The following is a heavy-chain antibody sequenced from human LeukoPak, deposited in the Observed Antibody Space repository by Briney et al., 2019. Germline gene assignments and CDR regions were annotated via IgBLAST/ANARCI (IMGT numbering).Heavy chain of an antibody. D-gene: IGHD3-3*01. CDR3: ARDWSGAFDY. V-gene: IGHV3-48*04. CDR2: ITGSGATI. CDR1: GFIFSSFS. Sequence: PGGSLRLSCAASGFIFSSFSMNWVRQAPGKGLEWISYITGSGATIYYADSVRGRFTISRDNAKNSLYLQMDSLRAEDTAVYYCARDWSGAFDYWGRGTLVTVSS. J-gene: IGHJ4*02.